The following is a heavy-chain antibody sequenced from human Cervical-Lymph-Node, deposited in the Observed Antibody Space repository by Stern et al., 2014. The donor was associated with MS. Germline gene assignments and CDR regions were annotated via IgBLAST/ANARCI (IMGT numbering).Heavy chain of an antibody. CDR2: IRTSTRII. D-gene: IGHD2-15*01. Sequence: EVQLVQSGGGLVQPGGSLRLSCAASGFAFSTYSMNWVRQAPGKGLEWIAKIRTSTRIIYYADSVKGRFTISKDNAKNSLYLQMNNLRDEDTAVYYCARLLTHYNGMDVWGPGTTVTVSS. V-gene: IGHV3-48*02. CDR1: GFAFSTYS. J-gene: IGHJ6*02. CDR3: ARLLTHYNGMDV.